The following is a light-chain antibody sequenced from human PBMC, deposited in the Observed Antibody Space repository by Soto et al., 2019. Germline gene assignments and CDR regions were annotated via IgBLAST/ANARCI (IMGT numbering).Light chain of an antibody. CDR3: QHDDSYSSGA. CDR2: DAS. J-gene: IGKJ1*01. Sequence: DIQMTQSPSTLSASVGDRVTITCRASQTVNTWLAWNQQKPGKAPKVLLFDASRLKTGVPSSFRGSGSGSEFTSTISALQPNDFATSDGQHDDSYSSGAVGQGTKVEIK. CDR1: QTVNTW. V-gene: IGKV1-5*01.